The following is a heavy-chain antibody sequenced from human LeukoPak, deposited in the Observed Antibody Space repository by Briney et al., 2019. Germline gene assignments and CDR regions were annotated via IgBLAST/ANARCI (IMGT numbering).Heavy chain of an antibody. V-gene: IGHV3-30*03. CDR1: GFTFSSYG. D-gene: IGHD2-2*01. Sequence: GRSLRLSCAASGFTFSSYGIHWVRQAPGKGLEWVAVVSYDGSEKYYADSVKGRLTISRDKSKNTVSLQMNSLRAGDTAVYYCARDAYCSSTSCYLDVWGKGTTVTVSS. CDR3: ARDAYCSSTSCYLDV. CDR2: VSYDGSEK. J-gene: IGHJ6*03.